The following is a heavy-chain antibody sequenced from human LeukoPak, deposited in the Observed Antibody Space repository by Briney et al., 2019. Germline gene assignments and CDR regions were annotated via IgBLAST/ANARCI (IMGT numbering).Heavy chain of an antibody. J-gene: IGHJ5*02. CDR3: ARFAGYYYGSGSYP. D-gene: IGHD3-10*01. Sequence: ASVKVSCKASSYTFTSYGISWVRQAPGQGLEWMGWINPNSGGTNYAQKFQGRVTMTRDTSISTAYMELSSLRSEDTAVYYCARFAGYYYGSGSYPWGQGTLVTVSS. CDR2: INPNSGGT. CDR1: SYTFTSYG. V-gene: IGHV1-2*02.